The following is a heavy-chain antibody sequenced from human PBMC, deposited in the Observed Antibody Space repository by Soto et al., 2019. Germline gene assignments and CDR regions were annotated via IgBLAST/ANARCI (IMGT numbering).Heavy chain of an antibody. D-gene: IGHD2-2*01. Sequence: EVQLVESGGGLVKPGGSLRLSCAASGFTFSSYSMIWVRQAPGKGLEWVSSITSSTSYIYYADSVKGRFTISRDNAKNSLYLQMNSLRAGDTAVYYCARFGSGYHLDYWGQGTLVTVSS. CDR3: ARFGSGYHLDY. CDR1: GFTFSSYS. J-gene: IGHJ4*02. CDR2: ITSSTSYI. V-gene: IGHV3-21*01.